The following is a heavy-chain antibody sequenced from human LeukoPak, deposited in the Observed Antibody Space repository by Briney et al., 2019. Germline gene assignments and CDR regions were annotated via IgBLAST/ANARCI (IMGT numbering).Heavy chain of an antibody. Sequence: PSETLSLTCTVSGGSISSSSYYWGWIRQPPGKGLEWIGSIYYSGSTYYNPSLKSRVTISVDTSKNQFSLKLSSVTAADTAVYYCARAAAGTAYFDYWGQGTLVTVSS. CDR2: IYYSGST. J-gene: IGHJ4*02. CDR3: ARAAAGTAYFDY. V-gene: IGHV4-39*01. D-gene: IGHD6-13*01. CDR1: GGSISSSSYY.